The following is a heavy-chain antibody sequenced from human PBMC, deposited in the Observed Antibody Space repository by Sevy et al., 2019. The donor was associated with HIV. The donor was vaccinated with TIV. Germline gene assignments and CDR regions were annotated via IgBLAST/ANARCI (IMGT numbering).Heavy chain of an antibody. D-gene: IGHD6-13*01. CDR1: GFTFSDHY. Sequence: GGSLRLSCAASGFTFSDHYMEWVRQAPGKGLEGVGRTRNKAGSYTTEYAASVKGRFTISRDDSKNSLYLQMNSLKTEDTAVYYCATHAGIAAAGRVFDYWGQGSLVTVSS. V-gene: IGHV3-72*01. J-gene: IGHJ4*02. CDR2: TRNKAGSYTT. CDR3: ATHAGIAAAGRVFDY.